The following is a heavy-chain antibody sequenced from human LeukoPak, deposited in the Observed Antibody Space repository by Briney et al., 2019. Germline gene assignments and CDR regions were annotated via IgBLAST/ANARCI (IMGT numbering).Heavy chain of an antibody. CDR1: GFTFSSYS. Sequence: GGSLRLSCAASGFTFSSYSMNWVRQAPGKRLEWVSSISSSSSYIYYADSVKGRFTISRDNAKNSLYLQMNSLRAEDTAVYYCARVLHYDYVWGSYRYTGSSDYWGQGTLVTVSS. D-gene: IGHD3-16*02. J-gene: IGHJ4*02. V-gene: IGHV3-21*01. CDR2: ISSSSSYI. CDR3: ARVLHYDYVWGSYRYTGSSDY.